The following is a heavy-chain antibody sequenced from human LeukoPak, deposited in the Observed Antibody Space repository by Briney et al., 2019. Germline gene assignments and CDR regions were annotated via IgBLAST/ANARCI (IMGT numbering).Heavy chain of an antibody. J-gene: IGHJ4*02. CDR1: GGTFSSYA. D-gene: IGHD3-22*01. CDR3: AREVCGLPKTYYYDSSGYYCGVY. Sequence: ASVKVSCKASGGTFSSYAISWVRQAPGQGLEWMGGIIPIFGTANYAQKFQGRVTITADESTSTAYMELSSLRSEDTAVYYCAREVCGLPKTYYYDSSGYYCGVYWGQGTLVTVSS. CDR2: IIPIFGTA. V-gene: IGHV1-69*01.